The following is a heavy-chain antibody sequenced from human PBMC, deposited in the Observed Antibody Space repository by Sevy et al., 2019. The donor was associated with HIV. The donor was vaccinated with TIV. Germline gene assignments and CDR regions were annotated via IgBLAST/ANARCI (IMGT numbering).Heavy chain of an antibody. Sequence: SETLSLTCAVSGYSITSGYLWGWIRQPPGKGLEWIGSVFHSGSTYYNPSFNSRVTISVDTSKNQFSLKLNSVTAADTAVYYCARHSHGSGTYYVPFDSWGQGTLVTVSS. CDR1: GYSITSGYL. CDR3: ARHSHGSGTYYVPFDS. D-gene: IGHD3-10*01. V-gene: IGHV4-38-2*01. CDR2: VFHSGST. J-gene: IGHJ4*02.